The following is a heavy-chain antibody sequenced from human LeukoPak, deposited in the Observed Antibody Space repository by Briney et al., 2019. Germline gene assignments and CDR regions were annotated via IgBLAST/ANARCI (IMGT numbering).Heavy chain of an antibody. CDR1: GFTFSSYE. CDR3: AKDPTHYRVWDYYETIGLSY. Sequence: GGSLRLSCAASGFTFSSYEMNWVRQAPGKGLEWVSYISSSGSTIYYADSVKGRFTISRDNAKNSLYLQMNSLRAEDTAVYYCAKDPTHYRVWDYYETIGLSYWGQGTLVTVSS. V-gene: IGHV3-48*03. J-gene: IGHJ4*02. D-gene: IGHD3-22*01. CDR2: ISSSGSTI.